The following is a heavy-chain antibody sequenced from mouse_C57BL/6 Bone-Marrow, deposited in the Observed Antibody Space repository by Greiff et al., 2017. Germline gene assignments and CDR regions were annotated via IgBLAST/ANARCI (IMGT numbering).Heavy chain of an antibody. CDR1: GFNIKADY. CDR3: TTLDYYGSEAWFAY. Sequence: EVKLVESGAELVRPGASVKLSCTASGFNIKADYMHWVKQRPEQGLEWIGWIDPENGDTAYASKFQGKATITADTSSNTAYLQLSSLTSEDTAVYYCTTLDYYGSEAWFAYWGQGTLVTVSA. D-gene: IGHD1-1*01. J-gene: IGHJ3*01. CDR2: IDPENGDT. V-gene: IGHV14-4*01.